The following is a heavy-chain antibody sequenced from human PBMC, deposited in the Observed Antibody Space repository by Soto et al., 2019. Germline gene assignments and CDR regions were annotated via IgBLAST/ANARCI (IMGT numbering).Heavy chain of an antibody. J-gene: IGHJ5*02. Sequence: ASVKVSCKASGGTFSSYTISWVRQAPGQGLEWMGRIIPILGIANYAQKFQGRVTITADKSTSTAYMELSSLRSEDTAVYYCARDTPPKYYDFYPLTGGFDPWGQGTLVTVSS. CDR3: ARDTPPKYYDFYPLTGGFDP. CDR1: GGTFSSYT. V-gene: IGHV1-69*04. D-gene: IGHD3-3*01. CDR2: IIPILGIA.